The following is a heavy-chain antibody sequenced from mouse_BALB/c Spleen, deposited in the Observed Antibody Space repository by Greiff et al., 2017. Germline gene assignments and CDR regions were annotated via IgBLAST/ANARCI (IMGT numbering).Heavy chain of an antibody. CDR3: ARSIYYGAMDY. D-gene: IGHD2-1*01. CDR2: INPSTGYT. V-gene: IGHV1-7*01. CDR1: GYTFTSYW. Sequence: QVQLQQSGAELAKPGASVKMSCKASGYTFTSYWMHWVKQRPGQGLEWIGYINPSTGYTEYNQKFKDKATLTADKSSSTAYMQLSSLTFEDSAVYYCARSIYYGAMDYWGQGNSVIVSS. J-gene: IGHJ4*01.